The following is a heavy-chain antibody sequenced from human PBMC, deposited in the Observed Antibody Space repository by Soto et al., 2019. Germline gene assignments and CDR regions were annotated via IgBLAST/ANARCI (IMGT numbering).Heavy chain of an antibody. D-gene: IGHD3-10*01. CDR1: GGSISSYY. CDR3: ARDVDYYYGSGIGAFDI. CDR2: IYYSGST. V-gene: IGHV4-59*01. Sequence: SETLSLTCTVSGGSISSYYWSWIRQPPGKGLEWIGYIYYSGSTNYNPSLKSRVTISVDTSKNQFSLKLSSVTAADTAVYYCARDVDYYYGSGIGAFDIWGQGTMLTVSS. J-gene: IGHJ3*02.